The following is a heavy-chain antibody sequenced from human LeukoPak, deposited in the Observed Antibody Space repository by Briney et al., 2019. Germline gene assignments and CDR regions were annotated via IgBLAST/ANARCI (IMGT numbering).Heavy chain of an antibody. D-gene: IGHD4-17*01. CDR2: INPNSGGT. J-gene: IGHJ5*02. CDR1: GYTFTGYY. Sequence: ASAKVSCKASGYTFTGYYMHWVRQAPGQGLEWMGWINPNSGGTNYAQKLQGRVTMTRDTSISTAYMELSRLRSDDTAVYYCARVRTVTTSWFDPWGQGTLVTVSS. V-gene: IGHV1-2*02. CDR3: ARVRTVTTSWFDP.